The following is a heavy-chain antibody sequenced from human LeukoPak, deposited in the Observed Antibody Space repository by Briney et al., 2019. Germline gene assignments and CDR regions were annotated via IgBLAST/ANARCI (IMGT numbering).Heavy chain of an antibody. Sequence: GASVKVSCKASGYTFTNYAISWVRQAPGQGLEWMGWINPNSGGTNYAQKFQGRVTMTRDTSISTAYMELSRLRSDDTAVYYCARGWWIYGSGSYPTESDYWGQGTLVTVSS. CDR1: GYTFTNYA. D-gene: IGHD3-10*01. V-gene: IGHV1-2*02. CDR3: ARGWWIYGSGSYPTESDY. J-gene: IGHJ4*02. CDR2: INPNSGGT.